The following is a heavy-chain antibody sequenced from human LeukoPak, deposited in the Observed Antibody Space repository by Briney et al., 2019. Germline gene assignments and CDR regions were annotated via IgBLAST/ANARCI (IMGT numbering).Heavy chain of an antibody. CDR2: IWYDGSNK. J-gene: IGHJ3*02. V-gene: IGHV3-33*01. Sequence: GSLRLSCAASGFTFSSYGMHWVRQAPGKGLEWVAVIWYDGSNKYYADSVKGRFTISRDNSKNTLYLQMNSLRAEDTAVYYCARDFLEYPRAISDAFDIWGQGTMVTVSS. D-gene: IGHD2-21*01. CDR3: ARDFLEYPRAISDAFDI. CDR1: GFTFSSYG.